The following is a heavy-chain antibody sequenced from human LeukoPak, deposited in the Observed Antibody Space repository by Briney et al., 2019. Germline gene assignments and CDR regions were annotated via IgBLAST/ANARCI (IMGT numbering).Heavy chain of an antibody. J-gene: IGHJ4*02. CDR1: GFTFSSYS. D-gene: IGHD3-16*02. V-gene: IGHV3-21*01. Sequence: GGSLRLSCVASGFTFSSYSMNWVRQAPGKGLEWVSSISSSSSYIYYADSVKGRFTISRDNAKNSLYLQMNSLRAEDTAVYYCARDREYYDYVWGSYRYTGPSDYWGQGTLVTVSS. CDR2: ISSSSSYI. CDR3: ARDREYYDYVWGSYRYTGPSDY.